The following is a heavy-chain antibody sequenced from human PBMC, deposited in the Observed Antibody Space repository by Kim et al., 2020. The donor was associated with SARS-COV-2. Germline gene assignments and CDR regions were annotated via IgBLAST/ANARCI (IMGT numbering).Heavy chain of an antibody. V-gene: IGHV1-8*01. CDR3: ARADWEYSSSSENDY. D-gene: IGHD6-6*01. J-gene: IGHJ4*02. Sequence: QKFQGRVTMTRNTSISTAYMELSSLRSEDTAVYYCARADWEYSSSSENDYWGQGTLVTVSS.